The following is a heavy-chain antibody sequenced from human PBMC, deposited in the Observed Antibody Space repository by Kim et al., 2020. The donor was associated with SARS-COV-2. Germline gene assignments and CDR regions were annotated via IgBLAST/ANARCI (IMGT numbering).Heavy chain of an antibody. J-gene: IGHJ4*02. CDR3: VKDLAGSWMGDY. D-gene: IGHD6-19*01. CDR1: GFSFEDYA. V-gene: IGHV3-9*01. CDR2: ISWNSMNI. Sequence: GGSLRLSCVASGFSFEDYAMHWVRQVPGKGLEWVSGISWNSMNIGYADSVKGRFTISRDNVKNSLYLQMSSLRADDTAFYYCVKDLAGSWMGDYWGQGTL.